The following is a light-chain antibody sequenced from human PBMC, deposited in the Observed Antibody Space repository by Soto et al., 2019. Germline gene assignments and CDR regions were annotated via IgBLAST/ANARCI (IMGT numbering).Light chain of an antibody. CDR2: GAS. CDR1: QSVSDN. V-gene: IGKV3-15*01. Sequence: EVVLTQSPATLSVSPGERATLSCRASQSVSDNLAWYQQKAGQAPRLLIYGASTRVTGIPARFSGSGSGTDFTLTISSLQSEDFAVYYCQQSNTWPYTFGQGTKLDIK. J-gene: IGKJ2*01. CDR3: QQSNTWPYT.